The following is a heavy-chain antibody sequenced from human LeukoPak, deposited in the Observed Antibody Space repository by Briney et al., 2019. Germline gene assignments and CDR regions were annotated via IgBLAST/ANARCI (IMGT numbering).Heavy chain of an antibody. CDR2: INPNSGGT. J-gene: IGHJ3*02. CDR3: ARHGEYSSSSDAFDI. V-gene: IGHV1-2*02. Sequence: ASVKVSCKASGYTFTGYYMHWVRQAPGQGLEWMGWINPNSGGTNYAQKFQGRVTMTRDTSISTAYMELSRLRSDDTAVYYCARHGEYSSSSDAFDIWGQGTMVTVSS. D-gene: IGHD6-6*01. CDR1: GYTFTGYY.